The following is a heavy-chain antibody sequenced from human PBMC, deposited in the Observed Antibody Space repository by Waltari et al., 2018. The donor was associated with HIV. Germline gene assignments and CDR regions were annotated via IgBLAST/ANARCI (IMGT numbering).Heavy chain of an antibody. D-gene: IGHD2-15*01. Sequence: QLQLRESGPGLVKPLETLALNCSVSGGSITSYLWSWYRQPPGKGLEWIGYIHSTGSTNYNPSLKRRVTISVDTSKTVFSLQLNSVTAADTAIYYWARGIFGGNPGYWGRGTLITVS. CDR2: IHSTGST. J-gene: IGHJ4*02. CDR3: ARGIFGGNPGY. CDR1: GGSITSYL. V-gene: IGHV4-59*01.